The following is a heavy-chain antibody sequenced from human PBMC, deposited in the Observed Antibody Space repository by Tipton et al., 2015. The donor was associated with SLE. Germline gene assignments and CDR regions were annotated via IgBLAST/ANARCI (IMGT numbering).Heavy chain of an antibody. CDR2: IYYSGST. J-gene: IGHJ3*02. Sequence: LVQPSETLSLTCTVSGGSISSHYWSWVRQPPGKGLEWIGYIYYSGSTNYNPSLKSRVTISVDTSKNQFSLKLSSVTAADTAVYYCARDTVGWYSGAFDIWGQGTMVTVSS. V-gene: IGHV4-59*11. D-gene: IGHD4-23*01. CDR1: GGSISSHY. CDR3: ARDTVGWYSGAFDI.